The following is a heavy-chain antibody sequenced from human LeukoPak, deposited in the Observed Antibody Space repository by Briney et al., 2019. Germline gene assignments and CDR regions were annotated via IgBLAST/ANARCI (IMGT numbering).Heavy chain of an antibody. CDR3: ARAGGTSWADY. Sequence: PGGSLRLSCEASGFTFRDYWMTWVRQAPGKGLEWVANVKQDGTEKFYVDSVKGRFTISRDSGKNSLYLQMNSLRVEDTAIYYCARAGGTSWADYWGQGTLVTVSS. CDR2: VKQDGTEK. D-gene: IGHD6-13*01. J-gene: IGHJ4*02. CDR1: GFTFRDYW. V-gene: IGHV3-7*01.